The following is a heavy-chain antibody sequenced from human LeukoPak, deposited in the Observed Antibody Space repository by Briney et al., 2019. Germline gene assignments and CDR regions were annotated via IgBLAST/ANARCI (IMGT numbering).Heavy chain of an antibody. CDR1: GYTLTELS. CDR2: FDPEDGET. D-gene: IGHD2-2*01. J-gene: IGHJ4*02. CDR3: ATLGYCSSTSCPDDFDY. Sequence: ASVKVSCKVSGYTLTELSMHWVRQAPGKGLEWMGGFDPEDGETIYAQKFQGRVTMTEDTSTGTAYMELSSLRSEDTAVYYCATLGYCSSTSCPDDFDYWGQGTLVTVSS. V-gene: IGHV1-24*01.